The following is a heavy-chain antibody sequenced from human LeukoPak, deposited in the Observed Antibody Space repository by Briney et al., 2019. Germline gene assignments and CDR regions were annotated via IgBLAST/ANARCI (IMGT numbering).Heavy chain of an antibody. V-gene: IGHV4-38-2*01. CDR1: GYSISSGYY. D-gene: IGHD1-26*01. Sequence: SETLSLTCAVSGYSISSGYYWGWIRQPPGKGLEWIGSIYHSGSTYYNPSLKSRVTISVDTSKNQFSLKLSSVTAADTAVYYCARHRAPYSESYVDYWGQGTLVTVSS. CDR3: ARHRAPYSESYVDY. J-gene: IGHJ4*02. CDR2: IYHSGST.